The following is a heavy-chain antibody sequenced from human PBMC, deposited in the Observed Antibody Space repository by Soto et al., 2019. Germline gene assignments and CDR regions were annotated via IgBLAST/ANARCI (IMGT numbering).Heavy chain of an antibody. J-gene: IGHJ4*02. CDR3: ASGYSGTYPFDY. CDR2: IYFSGST. D-gene: IGHD1-26*01. CDR1: GGSVGSSNYY. Sequence: QLQLQESGPGLVKPSETLSLTCTVSGGSVGSSNYYWGWIRQPPGTGLEWIGSIYFSGSTNYNPSLKSRVTISVDTSNNQLSLKLSSVTAADTAMYYCASGYSGTYPFDYWGQGTLVTVSS. V-gene: IGHV4-39*01.